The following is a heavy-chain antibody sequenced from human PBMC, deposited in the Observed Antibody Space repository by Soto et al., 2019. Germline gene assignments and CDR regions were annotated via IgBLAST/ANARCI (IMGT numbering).Heavy chain of an antibody. J-gene: IGHJ4*02. CDR3: AKPTWPIQLWVFDY. Sequence: GGSLRLSCAASGFTFSSYGMHWVRQAPGKGLEWVAVISYDGSNKYYADSVKGRFTISRDNSKNTLYLQMNSLRAEDTAVYYCAKPTWPIQLWVFDYWGQGTLVTVSS. CDR1: GFTFSSYG. D-gene: IGHD5-18*01. CDR2: ISYDGSNK. V-gene: IGHV3-30*18.